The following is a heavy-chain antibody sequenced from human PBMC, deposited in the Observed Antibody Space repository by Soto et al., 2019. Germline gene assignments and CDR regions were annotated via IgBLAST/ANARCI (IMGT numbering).Heavy chain of an antibody. CDR2: ISYDGSNK. J-gene: IGHJ4*02. CDR3: AKDREEWIRPKGSFEY. Sequence: GGSLRLSCASSVFTFSSYGMHCVRHAPGKWLEWVAVISYDGSNKYYADSVKGRFTISRDNSKNTLYLQMNSLRAEDTAVYYCAKDREEWIRPKGSFEYWGQGTLVNVS. CDR1: VFTFSSYG. D-gene: IGHD5-18*01. V-gene: IGHV3-30*18.